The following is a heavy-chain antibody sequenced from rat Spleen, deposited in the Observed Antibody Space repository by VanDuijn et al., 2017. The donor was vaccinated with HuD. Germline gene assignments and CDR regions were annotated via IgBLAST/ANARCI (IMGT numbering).Heavy chain of an antibody. CDR3: ARHELSHFFDD. CDR1: EFTFSNYD. CDR2: ISSDGRRN. Sequence: EVQLVESGGGLVQPGRSMQLSCAASEFTFSNYDMAWVRQAPTKGLEWVATISSDGRRNYYRDSVKGRFTISRDNAKSSLYLQMDSLRSEDTATYYCARHELSHFFDDWGQGVMVTVSS. D-gene: IGHD1-3*01. J-gene: IGHJ2*01. V-gene: IGHV5-29*01.